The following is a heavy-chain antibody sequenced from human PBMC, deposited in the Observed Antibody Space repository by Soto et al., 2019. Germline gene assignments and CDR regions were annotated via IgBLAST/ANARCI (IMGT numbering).Heavy chain of an antibody. Sequence: SSETLSLTCAVSGGSISSGGYSWSWIRQPPGKGLEWIGYIYHSGSTYYNPSLKSRVTISVDRSKNQFSLKLSSVTAADTAVYYCARHGFRYRDGSGRSYYYGMDVWGQGTTVTVSS. CDR3: ARHGFRYRDGSGRSYYYGMDV. CDR1: GGSISSGGYS. J-gene: IGHJ6*02. CDR2: IYHSGST. V-gene: IGHV4-30-2*01. D-gene: IGHD3-10*01.